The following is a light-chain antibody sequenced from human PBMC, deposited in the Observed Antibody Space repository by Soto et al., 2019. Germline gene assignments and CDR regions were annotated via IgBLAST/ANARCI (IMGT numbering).Light chain of an antibody. J-gene: IGKJ1*01. CDR3: QPRKT. V-gene: IGKV1-39*01. Sequence: DIQMTQSPSSLSASVGDRVTITCRASQSISSYLNWYHQKPGKAPKLLIYAASFLQSGVRSRCTGSGSGTDFTLTISSLQPEDFAPYYGQPRKTFGQGTKVEIK. CDR1: QSISSY. CDR2: AAS.